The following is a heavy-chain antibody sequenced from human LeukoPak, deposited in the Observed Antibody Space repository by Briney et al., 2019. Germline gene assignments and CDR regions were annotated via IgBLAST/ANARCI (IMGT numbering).Heavy chain of an antibody. CDR3: ARRLTQYDCFDP. J-gene: IGHJ5*02. CDR2: TYYRSTWYN. V-gene: IGHV6-1*01. CDR1: GDSVSSNSVT. Sequence: SQTLSLTCAISGDSVSSNSVTWNRIRQSPSRGLEWLGRTYYRSTWYNDYAVSVRGRITVNPDTSKNQFSLHQNSVTPEDTAVYYCARRLTQYDCFDPWGQGILVTVSS. D-gene: IGHD2-2*01.